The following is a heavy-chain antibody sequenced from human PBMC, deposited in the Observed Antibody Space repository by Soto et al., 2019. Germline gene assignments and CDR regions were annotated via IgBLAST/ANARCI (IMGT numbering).Heavy chain of an antibody. J-gene: IGHJ6*02. CDR3: ARTVAGNPDYYYYYGMDV. V-gene: IGHV5-51*01. Sequence: PGESLKISCEGSGYSFTSYWIGWVRQMTGKGLEWMGIIYPGDSDTRYSPSFQGQVTISADKSISTAYLQWSSLKASDTAMYYCARTVAGNPDYYYYYGMDVWGQGTTVTVSS. CDR1: GYSFTSYW. CDR2: IYPGDSDT. D-gene: IGHD6-19*01.